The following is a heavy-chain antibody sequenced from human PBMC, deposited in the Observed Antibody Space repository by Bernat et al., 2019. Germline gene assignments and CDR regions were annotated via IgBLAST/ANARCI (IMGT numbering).Heavy chain of an antibody. CDR1: GFTFSSYW. Sequence: EEQLVESGGGLVQPGGSLRLSCIASGFTFSSYWMSWVRRAPGKGLEWVANIKQDGSEQYYVDSVKGRYTSSRDKAKNSLYLQMNSLRAEDTAVYYCAKDAGPYYDSATGAFDIWGQGTMVTVSS. CDR2: IKQDGSEQ. V-gene: IGHV3-7*03. CDR3: AKDAGPYYDSATGAFDI. J-gene: IGHJ3*02. D-gene: IGHD3-3*01.